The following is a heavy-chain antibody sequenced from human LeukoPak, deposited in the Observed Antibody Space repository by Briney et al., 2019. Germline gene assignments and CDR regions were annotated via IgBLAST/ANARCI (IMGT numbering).Heavy chain of an antibody. Sequence: GGSLRLSCAASGFTVSSNYMSWVRQAPGKGLEWVSVIYSGGSAYYADSVKGRFTISRDNSKNTLYLQMNSLRAEDTAVYYCAREGYGGNHFDYWGQGTLVTVSS. CDR2: IYSGGSA. CDR3: AREGYGGNHFDY. V-gene: IGHV3-66*01. D-gene: IGHD4-23*01. CDR1: GFTVSSNY. J-gene: IGHJ4*02.